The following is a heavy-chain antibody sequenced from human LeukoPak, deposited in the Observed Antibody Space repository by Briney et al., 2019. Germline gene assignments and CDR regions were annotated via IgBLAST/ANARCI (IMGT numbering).Heavy chain of an antibody. D-gene: IGHD3-3*01. CDR3: ARGPPDTIFGVVRRPRRGFDY. CDR2: IYYSGNT. Sequence: SETLSLTCTVSGDSISTSNSYWGWIRQPPGKGLEWIGSIYYSGNTYYNASLKSRVTISVDTSKNQFSLKLSSVTAADTAVYYCARGPPDTIFGVVRRPRRGFDYWGQGTLVTVSS. CDR1: GDSISTSNSY. V-gene: IGHV4-39*01. J-gene: IGHJ4*02.